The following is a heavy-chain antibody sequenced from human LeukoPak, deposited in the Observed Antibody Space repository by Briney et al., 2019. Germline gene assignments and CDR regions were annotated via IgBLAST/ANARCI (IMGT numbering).Heavy chain of an antibody. CDR2: ISSGGTYE. J-gene: IGHJ4*02. Sequence: GHSLRLSCAASGFTFSNYAMHWVRQAPGKGLEWVSLISSGGTYEYYADSVKGRFTISRDNSKNTLYLQLNSLRAEDTAVYYCARDSTYYYDSGSSGPHYFDNWGQGTLVTVSS. CDR3: ARDSTYYYDSGSSGPHYFDN. V-gene: IGHV3-30*01. CDR1: GFTFSNYA. D-gene: IGHD3-10*01.